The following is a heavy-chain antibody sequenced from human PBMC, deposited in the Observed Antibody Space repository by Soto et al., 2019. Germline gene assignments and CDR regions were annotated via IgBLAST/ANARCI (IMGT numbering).Heavy chain of an antibody. CDR3: ARSYYSTGVCWGSDS. V-gene: IGHV1-46*01. D-gene: IGHD2-8*01. Sequence: GASVKVSCKASGYTFTSFYVQWVRQAPGQGLEWMGIINPSGGRTSFAQKFQGRVTMTRDTYTSTVYMELSSLRSDDTAVYYCARSYYSTGVCWGSDSWGQGTLVTVSS. CDR1: GYTFTSFY. J-gene: IGHJ5*01. CDR2: INPSGGRT.